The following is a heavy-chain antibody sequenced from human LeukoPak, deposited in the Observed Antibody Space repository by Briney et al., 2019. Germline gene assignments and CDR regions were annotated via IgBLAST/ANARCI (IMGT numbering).Heavy chain of an antibody. D-gene: IGHD6-13*01. CDR2: ISYDGSNK. Sequence: PGRSLRLSCAASGFTFSSYAMHWVRQAPGKGLEWVAVISYDGSNKYYADSVKGRFTISRDNSKNTLYLQMNSLRAEDTAVYYCARDGEQLGSFDYWGQGTLVTVSS. V-gene: IGHV3-30-3*01. J-gene: IGHJ4*02. CDR3: ARDGEQLGSFDY. CDR1: GFTFSSYA.